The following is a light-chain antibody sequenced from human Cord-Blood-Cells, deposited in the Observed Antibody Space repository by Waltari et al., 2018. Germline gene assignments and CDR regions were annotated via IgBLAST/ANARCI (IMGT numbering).Light chain of an antibody. CDR2: DAS. CDR3: QQRSNWPPIP. CDR1: QSVSSY. Sequence: EIVLTQSPATLSLSPGERATLSCRASQSVSSYLAWYQQKPGQAPRLLIYDASNRATGIPARFSGSGGGADFTLTISSLESEDFAVYYCQQRSNWPPIPFGQGTRLEIK. J-gene: IGKJ5*01. V-gene: IGKV3-11*01.